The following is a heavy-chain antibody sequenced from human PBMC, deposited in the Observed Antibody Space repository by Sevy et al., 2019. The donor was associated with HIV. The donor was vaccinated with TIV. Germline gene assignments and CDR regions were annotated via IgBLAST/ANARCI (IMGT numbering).Heavy chain of an antibody. J-gene: IGHJ4*02. D-gene: IGHD5-18*01. V-gene: IGHV4-39*01. Sequence: SETLSLTCTVSGGSISSSSYYWGWIRQPPGKGREWIGSIYYSGSTYYNPSLKSRVTISVDTSKNQFSLKLSSVTAADTAVYYCARHNTAMVRAPDYWGQGTLVTVSS. CDR2: IYYSGST. CDR1: GGSISSSSYY. CDR3: ARHNTAMVRAPDY.